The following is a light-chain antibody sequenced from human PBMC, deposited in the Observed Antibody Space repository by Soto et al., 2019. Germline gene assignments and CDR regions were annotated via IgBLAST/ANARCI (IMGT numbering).Light chain of an antibody. CDR3: QQYNSYQWT. J-gene: IGKJ1*01. CDR2: DAS. V-gene: IGKV1-5*01. CDR1: QSISSW. Sequence: DIQMTLSPSTLSASVGDRVTITCRASQSISSWLAWYQQKPGKAPKLLIYDASSLGSGVPSRFSGSGSGTEFTLTISSLQPDDFATYYCQQYNSYQWTFGQGTKVDIK.